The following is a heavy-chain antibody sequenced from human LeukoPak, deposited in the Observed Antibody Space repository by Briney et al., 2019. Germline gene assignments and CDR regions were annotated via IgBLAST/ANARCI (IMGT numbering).Heavy chain of an antibody. V-gene: IGHV4-59*08. D-gene: IGHD6-19*01. J-gene: IGHJ5*02. CDR2: IYYSGST. Sequence: PSETLSLTCTVSGGSISSYYWSWIRQPPGKGLEWIGYIYYSGSTNYNPSLKSRVTISVDTSKNQFSLKLSSVTAADTAVYYCARNHIAVAGMSGSYNWFDPWGQGTLVTVSS. CDR3: ARNHIAVAGMSGSYNWFDP. CDR1: GGSISSYY.